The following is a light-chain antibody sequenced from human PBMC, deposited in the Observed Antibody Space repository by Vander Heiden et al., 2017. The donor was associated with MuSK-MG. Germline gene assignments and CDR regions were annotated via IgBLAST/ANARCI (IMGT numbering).Light chain of an antibody. CDR3: QQYGQFPVT. J-gene: IGKJ4*01. CDR2: AAS. V-gene: IGKV1-33*01. CDR1: HDIDND. Sequence: DIEMTQSPSSLSASVGDRITITRQASHDIDNDLNWYQQKPGKAPNLLIYAASTLQTGVPSRFSGSGSGTDFTLTLNSLQPDDIATYYCQQYGQFPVTFGGGTKLEIK.